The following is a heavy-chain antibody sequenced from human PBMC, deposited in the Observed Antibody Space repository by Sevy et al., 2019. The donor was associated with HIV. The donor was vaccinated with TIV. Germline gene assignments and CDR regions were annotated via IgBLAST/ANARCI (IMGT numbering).Heavy chain of an antibody. V-gene: IGHV1-2*02. CDR3: ASSVLLWFGELHANAFDI. CDR2: INPNSGGT. D-gene: IGHD3-10*01. CDR1: GYTFTGYY. Sequence: ASVKVSCKASGYTFTGYYMHWVRQAPGQGLEWMGWINPNSGGTNYAQKFQGRVTMTRDTSISTAYMELSRLRSDDTAVYYCASSVLLWFGELHANAFDIWGQGTMVTVSS. J-gene: IGHJ3*02.